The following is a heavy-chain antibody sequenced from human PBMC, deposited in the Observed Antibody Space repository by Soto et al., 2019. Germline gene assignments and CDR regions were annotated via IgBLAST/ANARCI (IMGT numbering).Heavy chain of an antibody. D-gene: IGHD6-13*01. J-gene: IGHJ4*02. CDR2: ISGSGGST. CDR3: AKGPSYSSSWYDY. V-gene: IGHV3-23*01. CDR1: GFTFSSYA. Sequence: PGGSLRLSCAASGFTFSSYAMSWVRQAPGKGLEWVSAISGSGGSTYYADSVKGRFTISRDNSKNTLYPQMNSLRAEDTAVYYCAKGPSYSSSWYDYWGQGTLVTVSS.